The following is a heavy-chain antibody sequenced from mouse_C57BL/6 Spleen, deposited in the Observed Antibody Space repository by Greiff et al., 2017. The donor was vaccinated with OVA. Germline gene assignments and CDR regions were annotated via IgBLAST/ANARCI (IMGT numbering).Heavy chain of an antibody. Sequence: EVQGVESGGGLVKPGGSLKLSCAASGFTFSSYAMSWVRQTPEKRLEWVATISDGGSYTYYPDNVKGRFTISRDNAKNNLYLQMSHLKSEDTAMYYCARDPYGSSYYFDYWGQGTTLTVSS. J-gene: IGHJ2*01. D-gene: IGHD1-1*01. CDR2: ISDGGSYT. CDR3: ARDPYGSSYYFDY. CDR1: GFTFSSYA. V-gene: IGHV5-4*01.